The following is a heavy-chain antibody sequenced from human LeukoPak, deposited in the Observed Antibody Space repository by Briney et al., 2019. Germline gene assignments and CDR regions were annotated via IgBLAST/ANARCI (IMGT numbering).Heavy chain of an antibody. CDR3: ARSWYYYDSSGYLFDY. J-gene: IGHJ4*02. V-gene: IGHV1-69*05. Sequence: SVKVSCKASGGTFSSYAISWVRQAPGQELEWMGRIIPIFGTANYAQKFQGRVTITTDESTSTAYMELSSLRSEDTAVYYCARSWYYYDSSGYLFDYWGQGTLVTVSS. CDR1: GGTFSSYA. CDR2: IIPIFGTA. D-gene: IGHD3-22*01.